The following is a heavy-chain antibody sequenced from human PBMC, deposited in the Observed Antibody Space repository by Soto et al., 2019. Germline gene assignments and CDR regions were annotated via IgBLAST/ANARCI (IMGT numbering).Heavy chain of an antibody. D-gene: IGHD6-19*01. V-gene: IGHV4-31*03. CDR1: GGSISSGNYY. Sequence: SETLSLTCTVSGGSISSGNYYWSWIRQHPGKGLEWIGYIYYSGSTSYNPSLKSRVTISVDTSKNQFSLKLSSVTAADTAVYYCARGGGSSGWYLSSWFDPWGQGTLVTVSS. CDR2: IYYSGST. J-gene: IGHJ5*02. CDR3: ARGGGSSGWYLSSWFDP.